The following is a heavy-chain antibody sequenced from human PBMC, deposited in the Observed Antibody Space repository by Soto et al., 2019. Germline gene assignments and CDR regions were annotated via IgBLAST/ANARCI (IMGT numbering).Heavy chain of an antibody. D-gene: IGHD6-13*01. Sequence: QLQLQESGPGLVKPSETLSLTCTVSVGSISSSSYYWGWIRQPPGKGLEWIGSIYYSGSTYYNPSLKSLVPISIDTSKNPFSLKLSSVTAADTAVYYCARQKAAAVYKSHYYSGMDVWGQGTTVTVSS. V-gene: IGHV4-39*01. CDR1: VGSISSSSYY. CDR3: ARQKAAAVYKSHYYSGMDV. CDR2: IYYSGST. J-gene: IGHJ6*02.